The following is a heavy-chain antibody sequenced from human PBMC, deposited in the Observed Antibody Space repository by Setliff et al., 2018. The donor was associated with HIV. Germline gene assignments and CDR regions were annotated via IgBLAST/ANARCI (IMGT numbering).Heavy chain of an antibody. V-gene: IGHV3-33*06. CDR1: GFTFSTYG. Sequence: SLRLSCAASGFTFSTYGMHWVRQAPGKGLEWLAVIWYDGSNKYYADSVKGRFTISRDNSKNTLYLQMNSLRAEDTAVYYCAKGPGYSSSWYYFNYWGQGTLVTVSS. D-gene: IGHD6-13*01. CDR3: AKGPGYSSSWYYFNY. CDR2: IWYDGSNK. J-gene: IGHJ4*02.